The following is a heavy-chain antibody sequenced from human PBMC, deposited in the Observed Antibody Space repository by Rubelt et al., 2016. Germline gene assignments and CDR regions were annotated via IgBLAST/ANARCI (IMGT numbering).Heavy chain of an antibody. Sequence: EVQLVESGGGLVQPGGSLRLSCAASGFTFSSYWMSWVRQAPGKGLEWVANNKQDGSEKYYVDSVKGRFTISRENAKNSLYRQMNSLRAEDTAVYYCARDSYFFDYWGQGTLVTVSS. V-gene: IGHV3-7*03. D-gene: IGHD2/OR15-2a*01. J-gene: IGHJ4*02. CDR1: GFTFSSYW. CDR3: ARDSYFFDY. CDR2: NKQDGSEK.